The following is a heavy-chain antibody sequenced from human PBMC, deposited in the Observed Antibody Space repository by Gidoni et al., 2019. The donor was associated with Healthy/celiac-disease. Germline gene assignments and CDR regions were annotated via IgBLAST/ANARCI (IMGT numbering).Heavy chain of an antibody. CDR1: GFTFSIYG. CDR2: ISYDGSNK. D-gene: IGHD1-1*01. CDR3: AKDPTGMGDYYYYGMDV. J-gene: IGHJ6*02. Sequence: QVQLVESGGGVVQPGRSLSLSFAASGFTFSIYGMHWVRQAPGKWLEWVAVISYDGSNKYYADSVKGRFTISRDNSKNTLYLKMNSLRAEDTAVYYCAKDPTGMGDYYYYGMDVWGQGTTVTVSS. V-gene: IGHV3-30*18.